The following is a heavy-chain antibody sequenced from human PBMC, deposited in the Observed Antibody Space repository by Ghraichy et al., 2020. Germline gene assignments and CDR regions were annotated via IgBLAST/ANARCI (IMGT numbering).Heavy chain of an antibody. CDR2: IIPIFDTA. D-gene: IGHD3-22*01. CDR1: GDTFSSYV. V-gene: IGHV1-69*06. CDR3: ARDPGGFYDSSGSLDC. J-gene: IGHJ4*02. Sequence: SVKVSCKASGDTFSSYVISWVRQAPGQGLEWMGRIIPIFDTANYAQKFQGRVTITVDKSTTTAYMELSSLRSEDTAVYYCARDPGGFYDSSGSLDCWGQGTLVTVSS.